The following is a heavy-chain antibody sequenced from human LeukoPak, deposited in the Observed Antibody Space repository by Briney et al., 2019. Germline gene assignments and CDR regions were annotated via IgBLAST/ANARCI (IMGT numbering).Heavy chain of an antibody. CDR3: AKDNRRYYTSGPNPDSLH. D-gene: IGHD6-19*01. J-gene: IGHJ4*02. CDR2: IKQDGSEK. Sequence: GGSLRLSCAASGFTFSSYWMSWVRQAPGKGLEWVANIKQDGSEKYYVDSVKGRFTISRDNAKNSLYLQMDSLRVEGTAFYYCAKDNRRYYTSGPNPDSLHWGQGALVTVSS. CDR1: GFTFSSYW. V-gene: IGHV3-7*03.